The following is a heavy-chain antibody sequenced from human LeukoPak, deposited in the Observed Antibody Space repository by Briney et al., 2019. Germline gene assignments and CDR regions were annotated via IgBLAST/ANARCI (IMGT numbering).Heavy chain of an antibody. CDR2: TSSSSSTI. D-gene: IGHD5-18*01. V-gene: IGHV3-48*01. Sequence: GGSLRLSCAASGFTFSTYSMNWVRQAPGKGLEWVSYTSSSSSTIYYADSVKGRFTISRDNSKNTLYLQMNSLRAEDTAVYYCAKDQGIQLWFPFDYWGQGTLVTVSS. CDR3: AKDQGIQLWFPFDY. J-gene: IGHJ4*02. CDR1: GFTFSTYS.